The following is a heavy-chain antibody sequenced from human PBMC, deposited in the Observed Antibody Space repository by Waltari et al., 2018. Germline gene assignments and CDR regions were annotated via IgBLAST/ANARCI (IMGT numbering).Heavy chain of an antibody. Sequence: QVQLQQWGAGLLKPSETLSLTCAVYGGSVSGYCWGWIRQPPGQGLGWIGEINHSGSTNYNPSLKSRVTISVDTSKNQFSLKLSSVTAADTAVYYCARGYSRRNWFDPWGQGTLVTVSS. CDR3: ARGYSRRNWFDP. CDR2: INHSGST. V-gene: IGHV4-34*01. J-gene: IGHJ5*02. CDR1: GGSVSGYC. D-gene: IGHD6-13*01.